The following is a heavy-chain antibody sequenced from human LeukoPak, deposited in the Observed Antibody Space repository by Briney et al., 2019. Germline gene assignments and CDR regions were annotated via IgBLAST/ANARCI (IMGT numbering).Heavy chain of an antibody. J-gene: IGHJ5*02. CDR2: IYYGGST. V-gene: IGHV4-59*01. CDR1: GGSISSYY. Sequence: SETLSLTCTVSGGSISSYYWSWIRQSPVKGLEWIGFIYYGGSTNYNPSLKSRVTISVDTSKNQFSLKLSSVTAADTAVYYCARARRWNAAVEGWWFDPWGQGTLVTVSS. CDR3: ARARRWNAAVEGWWFDP. D-gene: IGHD1-1*01.